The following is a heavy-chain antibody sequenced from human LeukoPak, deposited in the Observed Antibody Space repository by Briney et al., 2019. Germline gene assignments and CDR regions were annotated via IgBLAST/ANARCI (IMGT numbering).Heavy chain of an antibody. CDR2: IYYSWST. J-gene: IGHJ4*02. Sequence: SETLSLTCTVSGGSISSYYWSWIRQPPGKGLEWIGYIYYSWSTNYNPSLKSRVTISVDTSKNQFSLKLSSVTAADTAVYYCARASHLYDILTGYVFDYWGQGTLVTVSS. D-gene: IGHD3-9*01. CDR1: GGSISSYY. CDR3: ARASHLYDILTGYVFDY. V-gene: IGHV4-59*01.